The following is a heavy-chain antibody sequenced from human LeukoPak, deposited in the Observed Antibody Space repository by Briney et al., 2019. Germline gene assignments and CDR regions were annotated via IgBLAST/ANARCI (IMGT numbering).Heavy chain of an antibody. CDR3: AKSSDYGDYVAY. J-gene: IGHJ4*02. CDR2: ISWNSVKT. V-gene: IGHV3-9*01. CDR1: GFIFGNYA. D-gene: IGHD4-17*01. Sequence: GGSLRLSCAASGFIFGNYAMHWVRQPPGKGLEWVSGISWNSVKTGYADSVRGRFAISRDNAKNSLYLQMNSLRADDTALYFCAKSSDYGDYVAYWGQGTLVTVSS.